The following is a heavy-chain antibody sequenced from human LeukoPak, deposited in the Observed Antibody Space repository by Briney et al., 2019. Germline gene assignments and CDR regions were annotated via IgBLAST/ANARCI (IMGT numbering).Heavy chain of an antibody. J-gene: IGHJ4*02. V-gene: IGHV1-69*05. CDR1: GGTFSSYA. Sequence: SVKVSCKASGGTFSSYAISWVRQAPGEGLEWMGGIIPIFHTSNYPQKFQGRVTITTDESTSTAYMELSSLRSEDTAIYYCARGGYNLNAFDYWGQGTLVTVSS. D-gene: IGHD3-22*01. CDR2: IIPIFHTS. CDR3: ARGGYNLNAFDY.